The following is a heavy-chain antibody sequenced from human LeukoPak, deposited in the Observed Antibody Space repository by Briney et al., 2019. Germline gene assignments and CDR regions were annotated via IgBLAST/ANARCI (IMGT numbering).Heavy chain of an antibody. CDR3: ARGSTLYSSWTRSLNTAMARDYFDY. V-gene: IGHV4-34*01. CDR2: INHSGST. CDR1: GGSFSGYY. Sequence: PSETLSLTCAVYGGSFSGYYWSWIRQPPGKGLEWIGEINHSGSTNYNPSLKSRVTISVDTSKNQFSLQLSSVSAADTGVYYCARGSTLYSSWTRSLNTAMARDYFDYWGQGTLVTVSS. J-gene: IGHJ4*02. D-gene: IGHD5-18*01.